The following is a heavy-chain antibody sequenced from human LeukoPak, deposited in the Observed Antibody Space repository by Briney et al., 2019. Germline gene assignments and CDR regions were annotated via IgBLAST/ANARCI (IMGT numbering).Heavy chain of an antibody. D-gene: IGHD3-10*02. J-gene: IGHJ4*02. CDR3: ARDPPFYYVTTSSTK. CDR1: GFTFSSYE. Sequence: PGGSLRLSCAASGFTFSSYEMNWVRQALGRGLEWVSYISSSGSTIYYADSVKGRFTISRDNAKNSLYLQMNSLRDEDTAVYYCARDPPFYYVTTSSTKGGQGTLVTVSS. CDR2: ISSSGSTI. V-gene: IGHV3-48*03.